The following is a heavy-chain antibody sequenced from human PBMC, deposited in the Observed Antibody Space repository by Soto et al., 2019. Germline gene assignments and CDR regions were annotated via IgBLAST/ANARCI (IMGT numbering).Heavy chain of an antibody. CDR3: ARVTPGNNLYYFSGLDF. Sequence: PGGSLRLSCVASGFSFDTYGIHWVRQAPGKGLQWVALISYEGSNTHYADSVRGRFTISRDNSKNTLYLQMNTLRPEDTGVYYCARVTPGNNLYYFSGLDFWGQGTSVTVSS. CDR1: GFSFDTYG. CDR2: ISYEGSNT. J-gene: IGHJ6*02. V-gene: IGHV3-30-3*01. D-gene: IGHD1-1*01.